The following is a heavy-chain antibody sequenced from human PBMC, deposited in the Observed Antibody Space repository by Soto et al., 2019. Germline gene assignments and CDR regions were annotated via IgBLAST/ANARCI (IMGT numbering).Heavy chain of an antibody. CDR3: AKKYYFGSGSYVFYFDY. V-gene: IGHV3-23*01. CDR1: GFTFSNYA. CDR2: MSGTAGNT. D-gene: IGHD3-10*01. J-gene: IGHJ4*02. Sequence: EVQLLXXGGXXXXXXGSXXXSCAASGFTFSNYAMTWVRQAPGKGLEWVSTMSGTAGNTYYADSVKGRFTISRDNSKNTLYLQMNSLRAEDTAVYYCAKKYYFGSGSYVFYFDYWGQGTLVTVSS.